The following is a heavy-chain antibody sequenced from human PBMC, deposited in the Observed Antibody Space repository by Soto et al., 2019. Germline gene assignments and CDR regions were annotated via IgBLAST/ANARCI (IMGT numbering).Heavy chain of an antibody. CDR3: ARRNNSGWAHFDY. J-gene: IGHJ4*02. V-gene: IGHV4-59*01. Sequence: SETLSLTCTVSGGSIGGYYWTWIRQPPGKGLEWIGYIYSSGSTNYHPSLKSRVTISVDTSKNQFSLKLSSVTAADTAVYYCARRNNSGWAHFDYWGQGILVTVSS. CDR1: GGSIGGYY. D-gene: IGHD6-19*01. CDR2: IYSSGST.